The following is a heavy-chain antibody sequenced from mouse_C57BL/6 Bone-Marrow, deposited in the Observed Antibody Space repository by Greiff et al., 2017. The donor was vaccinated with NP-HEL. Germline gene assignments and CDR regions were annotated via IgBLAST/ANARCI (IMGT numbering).Heavy chain of an antibody. CDR2: INPSSGYT. Sequence: QVQLQQSGAELAKPGASVKLSCKASGYTFTSYWMHWVKQRPGQGLEWIGYINPSSGYTKYNQKFKDKATLTADKSSSTAYMQLSSLTYEDSAVYYCASPITTVVATSDYFDYWGQGTTLTVSS. CDR1: GYTFTSYW. D-gene: IGHD1-1*01. CDR3: ASPITTVVATSDYFDY. V-gene: IGHV1-7*01. J-gene: IGHJ2*01.